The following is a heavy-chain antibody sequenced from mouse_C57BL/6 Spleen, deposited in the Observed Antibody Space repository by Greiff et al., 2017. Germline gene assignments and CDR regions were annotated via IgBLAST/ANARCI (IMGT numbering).Heavy chain of an antibody. V-gene: IGHV1-58*01. CDR3: ATSSGYYFDY. Sequence: VQLQEPGAELVRPGSSVKMSCKTSGYTFTSYCMNWVKQRPGQGLEWIGYIYPGNVDTKYNEKFKGKASLTLDNSSSTAYMLLSSLTAEDSAIYVCATSSGYYFDYWGQGTTRTVSS. D-gene: IGHD3-2*02. CDR1: GYTFTSYC. CDR2: IYPGNVDT. J-gene: IGHJ2*01.